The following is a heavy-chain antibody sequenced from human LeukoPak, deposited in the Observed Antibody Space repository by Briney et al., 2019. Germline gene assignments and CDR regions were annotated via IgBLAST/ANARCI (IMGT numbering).Heavy chain of an antibody. J-gene: IGHJ3*02. CDR2: IYHSGST. CDR1: GGSISSYY. D-gene: IGHD1-1*01. V-gene: IGHV4-59*01. CDR3: ARDSAMVEPNAFDI. Sequence: SETLSLTCTVSGGSISSYYWSWIRQPPGKGLEWIGYIYHSGSTNYNPSLTSRVTISVDTSKNQFSLKLSSVTAADTAVYYCARDSAMVEPNAFDIWGQGTMVTVSS.